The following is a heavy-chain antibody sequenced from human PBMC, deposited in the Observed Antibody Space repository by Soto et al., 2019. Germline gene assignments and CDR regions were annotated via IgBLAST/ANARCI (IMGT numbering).Heavy chain of an antibody. D-gene: IGHD5-12*01. CDR2: ISHDESNR. J-gene: IGHJ6*02. Sequence: QVQLVESGGGVVQPGRSLRLSCAASGFTFSSYAMHWVRQAPGRGLEWVAFISHDESNRLYADSVKGRFSISRDNSKNILYLQMSSLRLEDTAVYYCPRVGLSNRWMEALDVWGHGTTVTVSS. CDR1: GFTFSSYA. CDR3: PRVGLSNRWMEALDV. V-gene: IGHV3-30-3*01.